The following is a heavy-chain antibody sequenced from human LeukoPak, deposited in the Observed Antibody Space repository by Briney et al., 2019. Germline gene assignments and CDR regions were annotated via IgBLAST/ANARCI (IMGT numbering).Heavy chain of an antibody. V-gene: IGHV3-74*01. CDR2: INSDGSST. CDR3: ARDTLSGYYFDY. Sequence: GSLRLSCAAPWFTFSSYWMHWVRQAPGKGLVWVSRINSDGSSTSYADSVKGRFTISRDNAKNTLYLQMNSLRAEDTAVYYCARDTLSGYYFDYWGQGTLVTVSS. J-gene: IGHJ4*02. D-gene: IGHD6-25*01. CDR1: WFTFSSYW.